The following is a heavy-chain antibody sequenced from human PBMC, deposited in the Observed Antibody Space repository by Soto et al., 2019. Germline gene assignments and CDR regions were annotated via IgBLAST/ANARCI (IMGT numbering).Heavy chain of an antibody. CDR1: GFTFSSYA. J-gene: IGHJ4*02. V-gene: IGHV3-23*01. CDR3: AKGYGDYYGSGSYFDY. Sequence: GGSLRLSCAASGFTFSSYAMSWVRQAPGKGLEWVSAISGSGGSTYYADSVKGRFTISRDNSKNTLYLQMNSLRAEDTAVYYCAKGYGDYYGSGSYFDYWGQGTLVTVSS. CDR2: ISGSGGST. D-gene: IGHD3-10*01.